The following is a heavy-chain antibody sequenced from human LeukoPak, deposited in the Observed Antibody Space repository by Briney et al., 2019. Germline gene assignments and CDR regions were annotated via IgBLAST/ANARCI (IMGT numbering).Heavy chain of an antibody. CDR2: INHSGST. D-gene: IGHD1-26*01. Sequence: SETLSLTCAVYGGSFSGYYWSWIRQPPGKGLEWIGEINHSGSTNYNPSLKSRVTISVDTSKNQFSLKLSSVTAADTAVYYCARGRGIVGATEDEYYFDYWGQGTLVTVSS. CDR1: GGSFSGYY. CDR3: ARGRGIVGATEDEYYFDY. V-gene: IGHV4-34*01. J-gene: IGHJ4*02.